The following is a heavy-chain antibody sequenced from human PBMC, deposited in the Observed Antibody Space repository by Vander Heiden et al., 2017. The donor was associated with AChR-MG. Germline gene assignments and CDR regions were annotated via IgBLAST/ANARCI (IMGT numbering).Heavy chain of an antibody. V-gene: IGHV4-31*03. CDR3: ARLLGYDGSGAPNWFDP. CDR2: IYYSGST. CDR1: GGSLSSGGYY. J-gene: IGHJ5*02. D-gene: IGHD3-10*01. Sequence: QVQLQESGPGLVKPSQTLSLTCTVSGGSLSSGGYYWSWIRQHPGKGLEWIGYIYYSGSTYYNPSLKSRVTISVDTSKNQFSLKLSSVTAADTAVYYCARLLGYDGSGAPNWFDPWGQGTLVTVSS.